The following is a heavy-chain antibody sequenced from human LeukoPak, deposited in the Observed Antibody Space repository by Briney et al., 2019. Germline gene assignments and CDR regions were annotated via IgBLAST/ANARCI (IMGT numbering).Heavy chain of an antibody. CDR3: ARVGGSYYGDY. CDR1: GGSISSSSYY. V-gene: IGHV4-39*07. CDR2: IHYSGST. J-gene: IGHJ4*02. Sequence: SETLSLTCTVSGGSISSSSYYWGWIRQPPGKGLEWIGSIHYSGSTYDNPSLKSRVTISVDTSKNQFSLKLSSVTAADTAVYYCARVGGSYYGDYWGQGTLVTVSS. D-gene: IGHD1-26*01.